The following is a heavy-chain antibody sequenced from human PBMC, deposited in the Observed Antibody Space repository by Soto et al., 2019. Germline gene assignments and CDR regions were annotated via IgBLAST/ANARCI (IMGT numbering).Heavy chain of an antibody. CDR2: TYYRSKWYN. J-gene: IGHJ6*02. CDR1: GDSVSSNSAA. V-gene: IGHV6-1*01. CDR3: ARDRGSSSSVGNYYYYYGMDV. Sequence: QSQTLSLTCAISGDSVSSNSAAWNWIRQSPSRGLEWLGRTYYRSKWYNDYAVSVKSRITINPDTSKNQFSLQLNSVTPEDTAVYYCARDRGSSSSVGNYYYYYGMDVWGQGTTVTVSS. D-gene: IGHD6-6*01.